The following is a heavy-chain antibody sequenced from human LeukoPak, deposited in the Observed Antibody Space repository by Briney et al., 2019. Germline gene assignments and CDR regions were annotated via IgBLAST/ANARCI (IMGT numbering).Heavy chain of an antibody. D-gene: IGHD6-6*01. Sequence: SETLSLTCAVYGGSFSGYYWSWIRQPPGKGLEWIGEINHSGSTNYNPSLKSRVTISVDTSKNQFSLKLSSVTAADTAVYYCARVWIAARVKKWAFDIWGQGTMVTVSS. CDR1: GGSFSGYY. V-gene: IGHV4-34*01. CDR2: INHSGST. CDR3: ARVWIAARVKKWAFDI. J-gene: IGHJ3*02.